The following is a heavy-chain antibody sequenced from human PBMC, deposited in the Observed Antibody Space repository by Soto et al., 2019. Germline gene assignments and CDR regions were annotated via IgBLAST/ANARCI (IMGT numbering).Heavy chain of an antibody. CDR1: GYSFTSYW. CDR2: IYPGDSDT. Sequence: GESLKISCKGSGYSFTSYWIGWVRQMPGKGLEWVGIIYPGDSDTRYSPSFQGQVTISADKSISTAYLQWSSLKASDTAMYYCARHVDLGYSLTSYYGMDVWGQGTTVTVSS. J-gene: IGHJ6*02. CDR3: ARHVDLGYSLTSYYGMDV. V-gene: IGHV5-51*01. D-gene: IGHD5-18*01.